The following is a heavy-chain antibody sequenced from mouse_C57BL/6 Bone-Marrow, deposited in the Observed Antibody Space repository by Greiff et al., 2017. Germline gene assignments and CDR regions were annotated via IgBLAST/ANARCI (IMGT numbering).Heavy chain of an antibody. CDR1: GYTFTSYW. CDR3: AGMDYDRAY. J-gene: IGHJ3*01. CDR2: IYPSDSET. Sequence: QVQLQQPGAELVRPGSSVKLSCKASGYTFTSYWMDWVKQRPGQGLEWIGDIYPSDSETHYNQKFKDKATLTVDKSSSTAYLQLSSLTSDDSAVYYGAGMDYDRAYWGQGTLVTVSA. V-gene: IGHV1-61*01. D-gene: IGHD2-4*01.